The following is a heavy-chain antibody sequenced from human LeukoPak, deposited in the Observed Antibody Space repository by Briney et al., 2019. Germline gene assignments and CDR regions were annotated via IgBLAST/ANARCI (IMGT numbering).Heavy chain of an antibody. J-gene: IGHJ4*02. CDR3: ARDRGLYGDFLFDY. V-gene: IGHV3-33*01. CDR1: GFTLSNYG. CDR2: IWYDGSNK. Sequence: PGGTLRLSCAASGFTLSNYGMHWVRQAPGKGLEWVAAIWYDGSNKYYADSVKGRFTISRDNSKNTLYLQMNSLRAEDTAVYYCARDRGLYGDFLFDYWGQGTLVTGSS. D-gene: IGHD4-17*01.